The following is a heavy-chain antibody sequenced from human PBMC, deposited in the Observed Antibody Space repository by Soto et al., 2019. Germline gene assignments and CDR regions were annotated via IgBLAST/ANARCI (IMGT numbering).Heavy chain of an antibody. CDR1: GGSFSGYY. V-gene: IGHV4-34*09. D-gene: IGHD3-10*01. CDR2: INHSGST. CDR3: ARGGRFQFSNWFDP. Sequence: SETLSLTCAVYGGSFSGYYWSWIRQPPGKGLEWIGEINHSGSTNYNPSLKSRVTISADTSKNQFSLKLSSVTAADTAVYYCARGGRFQFSNWFDPWGQGTLVTVSS. J-gene: IGHJ5*02.